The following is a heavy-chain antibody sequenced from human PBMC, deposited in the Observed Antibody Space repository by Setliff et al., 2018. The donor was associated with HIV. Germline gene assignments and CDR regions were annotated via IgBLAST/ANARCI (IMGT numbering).Heavy chain of an antibody. D-gene: IGHD2-15*01. CDR2: INHSGST. Sequence: SETLSLTCAVYNGSFSGYYWSWIRQPPGKGLEWIGEINHSGSTNYNPSLRSRVTISVDTSKNQFSLKLSSVTAADMAVYYCARTTLIYCRDGSCYQSAEYFQHWGQGTLVTVSS. V-gene: IGHV4-34*01. J-gene: IGHJ1*01. CDR1: NGSFSGYY. CDR3: ARTTLIYCRDGSCYQSAEYFQH.